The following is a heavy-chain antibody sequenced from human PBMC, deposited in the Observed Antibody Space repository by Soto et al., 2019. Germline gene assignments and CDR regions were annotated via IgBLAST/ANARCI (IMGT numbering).Heavy chain of an antibody. CDR2: IYYSGST. CDR3: ARGAELWFGGLFKKMEAFDY. J-gene: IGHJ4*02. V-gene: IGHV4-31*03. Sequence: SETLSLTCTVSGGSISSGGYYWSWIRQHPGKGLEWIGYIYYSGSTYYNPSLKSRVTISVDTSKNQFSLKLSSVTAADTAVYYCARGAELWFGGLFKKMEAFDYWGQGTLVTVSS. D-gene: IGHD3-10*01. CDR1: GGSISSGGYY.